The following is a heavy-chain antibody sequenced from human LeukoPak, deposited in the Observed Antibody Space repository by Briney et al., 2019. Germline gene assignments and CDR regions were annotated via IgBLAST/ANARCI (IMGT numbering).Heavy chain of an antibody. CDR1: GGSISSSNW. CDR3: ARSTPEGQYYDILTGYSYDAFDI. J-gene: IGHJ3*02. CDR2: IYHSGIT. D-gene: IGHD3-9*01. V-gene: IGHV4-4*02. Sequence: PSGTLSLTCAVSGGSISSSNWWSWVRQPPGKGLEWIGEIYHSGITNYNPSLKSRVTISVDKSKNQFSLKLSSVTAADTAVYYCARSTPEGQYYDILTGYSYDAFDIWGQGTMVTVSS.